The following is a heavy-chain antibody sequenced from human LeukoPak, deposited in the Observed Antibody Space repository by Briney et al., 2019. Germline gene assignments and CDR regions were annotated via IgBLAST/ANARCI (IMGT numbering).Heavy chain of an antibody. J-gene: IGHJ4*02. CDR1: GFTFSSYS. Sequence: GSLRPSCAASGFTFSSYSMNWVRQAPGKGLEWVSSISSSSSYIYYADSVKGRFTISRDNAKNSLYLQMNSLRAEDTAVYYCARESEDWNYDYWGQGTLVTVSS. CDR3: ARESEDWNYDY. CDR2: ISSSSSYI. V-gene: IGHV3-21*01. D-gene: IGHD1-7*01.